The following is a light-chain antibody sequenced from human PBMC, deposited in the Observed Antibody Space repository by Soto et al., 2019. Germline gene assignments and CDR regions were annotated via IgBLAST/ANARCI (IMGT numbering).Light chain of an antibody. CDR2: AAS. J-gene: IGKJ3*01. CDR1: QSINTY. CDR3: QQTYTFGFT. Sequence: DIQMTQSPSSLSASIGDRVTITCRASQSINTYLNWYQQRPGKAQELLIFAASTLQSGVPSRFSGRVSGTDFTLTISRLQPEDFATYYCQQTYTFGFTFGPGTTVDFK. V-gene: IGKV1-39*01.